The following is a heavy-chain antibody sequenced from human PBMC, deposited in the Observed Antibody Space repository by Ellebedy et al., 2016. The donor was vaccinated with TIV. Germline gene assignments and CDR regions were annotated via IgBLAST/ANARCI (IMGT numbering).Heavy chain of an antibody. CDR2: ISSTSSTI. CDR3: ARERRQWDP. CDR1: GFTFSTYP. V-gene: IGHV3-48*02. Sequence: PGGSLRLSCAASGFTFSTYPMNWVRQAPGKGLEWVSYISSTSSTIYYADSVKGRFTISRDNAKSSLYLQMNSLRDEDTAVYYCARERRQWDPWGQGTLVTVSS. J-gene: IGHJ5*02. D-gene: IGHD6-19*01.